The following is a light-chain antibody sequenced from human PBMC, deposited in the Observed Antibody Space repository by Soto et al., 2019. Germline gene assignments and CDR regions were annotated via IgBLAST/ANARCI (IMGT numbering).Light chain of an antibody. V-gene: IGLV2-8*01. CDR3: GTYVGSDNLV. Sequence: QSALTQPPSASGSPGQSVTISCTGTSSDVGAYDYVSWYQQHPDKAPKLIIYGVNKRPSGVPDRFSGSKSGNTASLTVSGLQAEDEADYYCGTYVGSDNLVFGGGTQLTVL. CDR2: GVN. J-gene: IGLJ2*01. CDR1: SSDVGAYDY.